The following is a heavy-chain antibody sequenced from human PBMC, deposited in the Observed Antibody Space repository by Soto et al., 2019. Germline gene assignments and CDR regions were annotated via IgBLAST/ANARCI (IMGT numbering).Heavy chain of an antibody. CDR2: IGTAGDT. J-gene: IGHJ2*01. D-gene: IGHD3-22*01. CDR1: GFTFSSYD. Sequence: GGSLRLSCAASGFTFSSYDMHWVRQATGKGLEWVSAIGTAGDTYYPGSVKGRFTISRENAKNSLYLQMNSLRAGDTAVYYCARGEIVADSSGYYGWYFDLWGRGTLVTVSS. V-gene: IGHV3-13*01. CDR3: ARGEIVADSSGYYGWYFDL.